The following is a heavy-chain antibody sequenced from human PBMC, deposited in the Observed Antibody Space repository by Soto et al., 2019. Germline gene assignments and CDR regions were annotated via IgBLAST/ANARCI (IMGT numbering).Heavy chain of an antibody. V-gene: IGHV1-18*01. CDR1: GYTFASYG. CDR2: ISAYNGNT. D-gene: IGHD3-3*01. J-gene: IGHJ6*03. Sequence: GASVKVSCKASGYTFASYGISWVRQAPGQGLEWMGWISAYNGNTNYAQKLQGRVTMTTDTSTSTAYMELRSLRSDDTAVYYCARTTRGSDFYYHHMHVSGTAPTVTVSS. CDR3: ARTTRGSDFYYHHMHV.